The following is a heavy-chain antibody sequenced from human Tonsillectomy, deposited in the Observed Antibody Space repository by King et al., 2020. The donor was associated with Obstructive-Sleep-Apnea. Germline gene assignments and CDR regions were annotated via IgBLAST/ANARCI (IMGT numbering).Heavy chain of an antibody. CDR3: AREILSYNNSSGYPGAFDI. D-gene: IGHD3-22*01. Sequence: VQLVESGGGLVQPGGSLRLSCAPSGFTVTRSYLSWVRQSPGKGLEWVSVIYTGGGTYYADSVNGRFSISRDNSKNTLYLQVNSLRPEDTAMYYCAREILSYNNSSGYPGAFDIWGQGTMVTVSS. J-gene: IGHJ3*02. CDR2: IYTGGGT. CDR1: GFTVTRSY. V-gene: IGHV3-53*04.